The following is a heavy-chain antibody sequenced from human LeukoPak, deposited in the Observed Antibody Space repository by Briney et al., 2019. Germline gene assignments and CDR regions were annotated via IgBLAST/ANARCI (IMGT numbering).Heavy chain of an antibody. CDR3: ARQYQVAAFYYFDY. CDR1: GYSISSGYY. Sequence: SETLSLTCAVSGYSISSGYYWGWIRQPPGKGLEWIGSIYHSGSTYYNPSLKSRVTISVDTSKNQFSLKLSSVTAADTAVYYCARQYQVAAFYYFDYWGQGTLLTVSS. J-gene: IGHJ4*02. D-gene: IGHD2-15*01. V-gene: IGHV4-38-2*01. CDR2: IYHSGST.